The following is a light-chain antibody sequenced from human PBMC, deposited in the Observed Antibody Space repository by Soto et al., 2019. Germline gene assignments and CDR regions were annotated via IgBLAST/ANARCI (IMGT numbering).Light chain of an antibody. CDR1: ETVTSS. J-gene: IGKJ2*01. V-gene: IGKV3-15*01. CDR2: GAS. CDR3: QQYNNWPPYT. Sequence: PGERASLSCRASETVTSSLAWYQQKPGQAPRLLIYGASTRATGISARFSGSGSGTEFTLTISSLQSEDLAVYYCQQYNNWPPYTFGQGTKVDIK.